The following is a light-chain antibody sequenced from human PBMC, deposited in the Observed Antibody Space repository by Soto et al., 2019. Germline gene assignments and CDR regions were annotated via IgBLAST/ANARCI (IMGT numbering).Light chain of an antibody. V-gene: IGLV2-14*01. CDR1: SSDIGYYNY. CDR3: SSYAGSSTWV. J-gene: IGLJ3*02. Sequence: QSVLTQPASVSGSPGQSITISCTGTSSDIGYYNYVSWYQQYPGKAPKLIIYEVSNRPSGVSNRFSGSKSANTASLTISGLQAEDEADYHCSSYAGSSTWVFGGGTKLTVL. CDR2: EVS.